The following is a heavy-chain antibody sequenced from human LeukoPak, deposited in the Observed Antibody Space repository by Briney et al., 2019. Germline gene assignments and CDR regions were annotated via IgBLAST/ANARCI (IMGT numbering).Heavy chain of an antibody. J-gene: IGHJ4*02. V-gene: IGHV1-18*01. CDR1: GYTFTNYA. CDR3: ARDVGEGYCSGSSCSDY. D-gene: IGHD2-15*01. CDR2: ISAYSGNT. Sequence: ASVRVSCKASGYTFTNYAISWVRQAPGQGLEWMGWISAYSGNTNYAQKLQGRVTMTTDTSTSTAYMELRSLRSDDTAVYYCARDVGEGYCSGSSCSDYWGQRTLVTVSS.